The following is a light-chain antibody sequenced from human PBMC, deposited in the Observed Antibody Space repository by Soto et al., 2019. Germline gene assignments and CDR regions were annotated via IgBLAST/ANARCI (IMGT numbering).Light chain of an antibody. CDR3: GTWDSSPSVVV. Sequence: QSVLTQPPSVSAAPGQKVTISCSGSSSNIGNNYVSWYQQLPGTAPKLLIYDNSERPSGIPDRFSGSKSGTSATLGITGLQTGDEADYYCGTWDSSPSVVVFGGGTKLTVL. V-gene: IGLV1-51*01. J-gene: IGLJ2*01. CDR2: DNS. CDR1: SSNIGNNY.